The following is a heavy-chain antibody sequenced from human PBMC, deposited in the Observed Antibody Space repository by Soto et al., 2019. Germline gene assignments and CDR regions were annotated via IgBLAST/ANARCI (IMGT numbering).Heavy chain of an antibody. D-gene: IGHD4-17*01. CDR3: ARPYDYGDYFDY. CDR2: IYWDDDK. J-gene: IGHJ4*02. CDR1: GFSLSTSGVG. V-gene: IGHV2-5*02. Sequence: QITLKESGPPLVKPTQTLTLTCTFSGFSLSTSGVGVGWIRQPPGKALEWLALIYWDDDKRYSPSLKSRLTITKDTSKNQVVLTMTNMDPVDTATYYCARPYDYGDYFDYWGQGTLVTVSS.